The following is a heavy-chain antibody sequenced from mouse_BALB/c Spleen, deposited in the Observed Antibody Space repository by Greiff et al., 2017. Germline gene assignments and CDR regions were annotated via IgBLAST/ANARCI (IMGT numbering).Heavy chain of an antibody. Sequence: VQLQQSGPELVKPGASVKISCKASGYTFTDYNMHWVKQSHGKSLEWIGYIYPYNGGTGYNQKFKSKATLTVDNSSSTAYMELRSLTSEDSAVYYCARKRYGYYEGGYFDYWGQGTTLTVSS. J-gene: IGHJ2*01. CDR2: IYPYNGGT. CDR3: ARKRYGYYEGGYFDY. V-gene: IGHV1S29*02. CDR1: GYTFTDYN. D-gene: IGHD2-3*01.